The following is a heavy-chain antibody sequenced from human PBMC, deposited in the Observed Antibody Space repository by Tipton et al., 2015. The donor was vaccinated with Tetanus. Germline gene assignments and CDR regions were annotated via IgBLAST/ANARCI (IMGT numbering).Heavy chain of an antibody. V-gene: IGHV4-34*01. CDR2: INHNGST. J-gene: IGHJ6*03. CDR3: ARESSYYMDV. CDR1: GGSFSGYY. D-gene: IGHD3-16*02. Sequence: TLSLTCAVYGGSFSGYYWTWIRQPPGKGLEWIGEINHNGSTNYNPSLKSRVTISLDPSKNQFSLKLSSVTAADTAVYYCARESSYYMDVWGKGTTVTVSS.